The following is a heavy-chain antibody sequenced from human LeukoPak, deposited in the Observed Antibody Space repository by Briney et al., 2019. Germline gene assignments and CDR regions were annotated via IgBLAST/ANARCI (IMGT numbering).Heavy chain of an antibody. CDR1: GGSISSYY. J-gene: IGHJ6*04. V-gene: IGHV4-59*01. CDR2: IYYSGST. CDR3: AKEPHSMKYYYGSGSLAGILDV. D-gene: IGHD3-10*01. Sequence: SETLSLTCTVSGGSISSYYWSWIRQPPGKGLEWIGYIYYSGSTNYNPSLKSRVTISVDTSKNQFSLKLSSVTAADTAVYYCAKEPHSMKYYYGSGSLAGILDVWGKGTTVTVSS.